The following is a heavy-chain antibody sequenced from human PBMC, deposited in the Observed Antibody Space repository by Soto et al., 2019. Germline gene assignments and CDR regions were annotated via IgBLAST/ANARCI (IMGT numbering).Heavy chain of an antibody. J-gene: IGHJ4*02. CDR1: GYSFGDYS. CDR2: INLNGGGI. D-gene: IGHD3-3*01. Sequence: XPVEALCNVSGYSFGDYSLDLPRQAPGQGLGWMGWINLNGGGINYAGKFQGRVTMTGDKSITTVYMEVSSLRSHDTAVYYCVRDAPAQQSIFGRWRQRTRVTAPQ. CDR3: VRDAPAQQSIFGR. V-gene: IGHV1-2*02.